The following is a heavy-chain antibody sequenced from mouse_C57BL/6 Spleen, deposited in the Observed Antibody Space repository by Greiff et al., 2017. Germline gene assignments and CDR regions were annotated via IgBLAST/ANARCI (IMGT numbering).Heavy chain of an antibody. Sequence: QVQLQQPGTELVKPGASVKLSCKASGYTFTSYWMHWVKQRPGQGLEWIGNINPSNGGTNYNEKFKSKATLTVDKSSSTAYMQLSSLRSEESAVYYGTSLLRGGFDHWGQGTTLTVPS. CDR1: GYTFTSYW. J-gene: IGHJ2*01. CDR2: INPSNGGT. D-gene: IGHD1-1*01. CDR3: TSLLRGGFDH. V-gene: IGHV1-53*01.